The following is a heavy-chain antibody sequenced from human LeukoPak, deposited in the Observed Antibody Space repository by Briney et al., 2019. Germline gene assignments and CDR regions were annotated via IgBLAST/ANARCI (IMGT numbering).Heavy chain of an antibody. V-gene: IGHV1-69*04. CDR2: IIPILGIA. CDR3: ASSSVVATIRDYYYYGMDV. J-gene: IGHJ6*02. Sequence: GASVKVSCKASGGTFSRYAISWVRQAPGQGLEWMGRIIPILGIANYAQKFQGRVTITADKSTSTAYMELSSLRSEDTAVYYCASSSVVATIRDYYYYGMDVWGQGTTVTVSS. CDR1: GGTFSRYA. D-gene: IGHD5-12*01.